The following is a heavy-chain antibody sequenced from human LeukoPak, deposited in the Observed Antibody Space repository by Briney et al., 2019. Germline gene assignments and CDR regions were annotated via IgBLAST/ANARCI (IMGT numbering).Heavy chain of an antibody. CDR1: GYTFTSYD. CDR3: ARGRETKWLLYGDDAFDI. J-gene: IGHJ3*02. D-gene: IGHD5-24*01. Sequence: VASVKVSCKASGYTFTSYDINWVRQATGQGLEWMGWMNPNSGNTGYAQKFQGRVTITRNTSISTAYMELSSLRSEDTAVYYCARGRETKWLLYGDDAFDIWGQGTMVTVSS. V-gene: IGHV1-8*03. CDR2: MNPNSGNT.